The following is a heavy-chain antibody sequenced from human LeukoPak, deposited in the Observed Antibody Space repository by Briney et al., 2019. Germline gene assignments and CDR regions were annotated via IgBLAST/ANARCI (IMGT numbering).Heavy chain of an antibody. Sequence: GGSLRLSCAASGFTFSSYSMNWVRQAPGKGLEWVSSISSSSYIYYADSVKGRFTISRDNAKNSPYLQMNSLRAEDTAVYYCARDVRGPYNWNDGIDYWGQGTLVTVSS. CDR3: ARDVRGPYNWNDGIDY. CDR2: ISSSSYI. V-gene: IGHV3-21*01. CDR1: GFTFSSYS. D-gene: IGHD1-1*01. J-gene: IGHJ4*02.